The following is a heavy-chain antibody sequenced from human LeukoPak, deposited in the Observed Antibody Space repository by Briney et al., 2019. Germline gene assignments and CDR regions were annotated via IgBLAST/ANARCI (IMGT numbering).Heavy chain of an antibody. J-gene: IGHJ3*02. D-gene: IGHD3-10*01. CDR3: AREAYYYGSGSVRGAFDI. Sequence: GSLRLSCAASGFTFRSFWMSWVRQAPGKGLEWVSVIYSGGSTYYADSVKGRFTISRDNSKNTLYLQMNSLRAEDTAVYYCAREAYYYGSGSVRGAFDIWGQGTMVTVSS. V-gene: IGHV3-53*01. CDR2: IYSGGST. CDR1: GFTFRSFW.